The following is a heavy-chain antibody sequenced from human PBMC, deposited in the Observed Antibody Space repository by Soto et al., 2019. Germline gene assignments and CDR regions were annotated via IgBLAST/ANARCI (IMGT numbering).Heavy chain of an antibody. CDR2: ISSSSSYT. CDR1: GFTFSDYY. V-gene: IGHV3-11*06. D-gene: IGHD5-12*01. CDR3: ARGFVEMATTYLLGFDY. J-gene: IGHJ4*02. Sequence: GGSLRLSCAASGFTFSDYYMSWIRQAPGKGLEWVSYISSSSSYTNYADSVKGRFTISRDNAKNSLYLQMNSLRAEDTAVYYCARGFVEMATTYLLGFDYWGQGTLVTVSS.